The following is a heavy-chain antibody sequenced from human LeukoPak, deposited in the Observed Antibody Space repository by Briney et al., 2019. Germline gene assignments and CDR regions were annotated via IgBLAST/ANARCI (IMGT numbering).Heavy chain of an antibody. J-gene: IGHJ4*02. CDR2: INSDGIST. D-gene: IGHD3-3*01. CDR3: AKGALDYDFWSGPDY. Sequence: PGGSLRLSCAASGFTFSSYWMHWVRQAPGKGLVWVSRINSDGISTKYADSVKGRFTISRDNSKNTLYLQMNSLRAEDTAVYYCAKGALDYDFWSGPDYWGQGTLVTVSS. CDR1: GFTFSSYW. V-gene: IGHV3-74*03.